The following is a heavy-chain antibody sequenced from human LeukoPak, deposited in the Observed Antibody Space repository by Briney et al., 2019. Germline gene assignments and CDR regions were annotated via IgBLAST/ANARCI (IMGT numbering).Heavy chain of an antibody. CDR1: GFTFSSYA. J-gene: IGHJ4*02. CDR3: AREPLWRITPYFDY. Sequence: GGSLRLSCAASGFTFSSYAMSWVRQAPGKGLEWVSAISGSGSTIYYADSVKGRFTISRDNAKNSLYLQMNSLRAEDTAVYYCAREPLWRITPYFDYWGQGTLVTVSS. V-gene: IGHV3-23*01. CDR2: ISGSGSTI. D-gene: IGHD3-10*01.